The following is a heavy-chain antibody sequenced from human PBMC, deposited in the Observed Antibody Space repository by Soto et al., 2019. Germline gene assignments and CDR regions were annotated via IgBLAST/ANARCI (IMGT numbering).Heavy chain of an antibody. CDR2: VSSDGGST. D-gene: IGHD3-10*01. V-gene: IGHV3-64*01. CDR1: GFTCSTYA. J-gene: IGHJ6*01. CDR3: ARALWGSGSYTNGYGMGV. Sequence: GGSLRLSCAASGFTCSTYAIHWVRQAPGKALEYVSAVSSDGGSTYYANSVKGRFTISRDNSKNTMYLQMGSLRAEDMAVYYCARALWGSGSYTNGYGMGVWGQGTTVTVSS.